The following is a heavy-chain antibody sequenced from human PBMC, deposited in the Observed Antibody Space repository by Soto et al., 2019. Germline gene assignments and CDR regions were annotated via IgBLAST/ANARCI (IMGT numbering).Heavy chain of an antibody. CDR2: ISGSGGST. CDR3: AKDLLWSRDLTGYLLTTFDY. CDR1: GFTFSSYA. V-gene: IGHV3-23*01. J-gene: IGHJ4*02. D-gene: IGHD3-9*01. Sequence: PGGSLRLSCAASGFTFSSYAMSWVRQAPGKGLEWVSAISGSGGSTYYADSVKGRFTISRDNSKNTLYLQMNSLRAEDTAVYYCAKDLLWSRDLTGYLLTTFDYWGQGTLVTVSS.